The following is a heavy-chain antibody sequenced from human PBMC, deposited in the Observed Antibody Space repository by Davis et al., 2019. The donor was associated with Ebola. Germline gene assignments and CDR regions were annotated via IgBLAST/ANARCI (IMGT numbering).Heavy chain of an antibody. CDR3: ARHSYYDSSGHYYFDH. D-gene: IGHD3-22*01. CDR2: IYYSGST. Sequence: PSETLSLTCTVSGGSISSSSYYWGWIRQPPGKGLEWIGSIYYSGSTYYNPSLKSRVTLSVDTAKNQFSLKLRSVTAADTAVYYCARHSYYDSSGHYYFDHWGQGTLVTVSS. V-gene: IGHV4-39*01. CDR1: GGSISSSSYY. J-gene: IGHJ4*02.